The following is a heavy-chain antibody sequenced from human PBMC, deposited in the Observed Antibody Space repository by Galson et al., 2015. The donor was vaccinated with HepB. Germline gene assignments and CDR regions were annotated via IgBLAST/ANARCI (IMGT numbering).Heavy chain of an antibody. V-gene: IGHV3-9*01. D-gene: IGHD1-26*01. CDR1: GFTFDDFA. CDR3: AKWEGTYDDYYFGMDV. Sequence: ALRLSSAASGFTFDDFAMHWGRQAPGKGLEWVSGISWNGGIIGYADSVKGRFTISRDSANNSLYLQMNSLRAEDTALYYCAKWEGTYDDYYFGMDVWGQGTTVTVSS. CDR2: ISWNGGII. J-gene: IGHJ6*02.